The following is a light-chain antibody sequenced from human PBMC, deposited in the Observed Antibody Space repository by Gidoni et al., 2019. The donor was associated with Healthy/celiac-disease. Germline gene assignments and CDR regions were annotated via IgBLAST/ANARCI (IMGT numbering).Light chain of an antibody. Sequence: EIVLTQSPATLSLSPGERATLSCGASQRVSSSYLAWYQQKPGLAPRLLIYDASSRATGIPDRFSGSGAGTDFTLTISRLEPEDFAVYYCQQYGSSPRTFXQXTKVEIK. V-gene: IGKV3D-20*01. CDR1: QRVSSSY. CDR2: DAS. J-gene: IGKJ1*01. CDR3: QQYGSSPRT.